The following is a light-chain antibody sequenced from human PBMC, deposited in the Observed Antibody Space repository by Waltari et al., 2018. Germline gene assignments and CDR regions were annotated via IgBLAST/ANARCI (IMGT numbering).Light chain of an antibody. J-gene: IGKJ5*01. CDR2: DAS. CDR3: QLRTGWPMT. Sequence: EVVLTQSPATLSLSPGERATLSCRASQRVSNSLAWYRQKPGQAPSLLIYDASTRAAGIPGRFSGSGSGTDFTLTISSLEPEDFAVYYCQLRTGWPMTFGQWTRLEIK. CDR1: QRVSNS. V-gene: IGKV3-11*01.